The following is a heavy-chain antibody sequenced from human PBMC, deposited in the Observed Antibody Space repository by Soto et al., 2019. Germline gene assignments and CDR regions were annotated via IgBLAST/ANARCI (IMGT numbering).Heavy chain of an antibody. CDR2: IYYSGST. V-gene: IGHV4-59*01. Sequence: SENLSVTCTVSGGSTSSYYWSWLRQPPGKGLEWIGYIYYSGSTNYNPSLKSRVTISVDTSKNQFSLKLSSVTAADTAVYYCARWTDFWSGYYSGLFDDWGQGTLGTVS. CDR3: ARWTDFWSGYYSGLFDD. D-gene: IGHD3-3*01. CDR1: GGSTSSYY. J-gene: IGHJ4*02.